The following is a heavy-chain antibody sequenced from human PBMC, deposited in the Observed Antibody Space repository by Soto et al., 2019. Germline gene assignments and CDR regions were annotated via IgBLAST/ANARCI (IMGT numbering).Heavy chain of an antibody. D-gene: IGHD1-26*01. J-gene: IGHJ6*02. CDR2: ISAYNGNT. Sequence: ASVKVSCKASGYTFTSYGISWVRQAPGQGLEWMGWISAYNGNTNYAQKLQGRVTMTTDTSTSTAYMELRSLRSDDTAVYYRARGSSWELPNYYYYGMDVWGQGTTVTVSS. CDR3: ARGSSWELPNYYYYGMDV. V-gene: IGHV1-18*01. CDR1: GYTFTSYG.